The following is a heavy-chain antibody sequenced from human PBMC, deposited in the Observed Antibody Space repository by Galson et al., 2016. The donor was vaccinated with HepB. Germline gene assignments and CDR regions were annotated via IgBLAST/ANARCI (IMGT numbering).Heavy chain of an antibody. V-gene: IGHV4/OR15-8*01. J-gene: IGHJ4*02. D-gene: IGHD3-9*01. CDR1: GGSITSSDW. CDR3: ARGELATGFDQ. Sequence: SETLSLTCSVSGGSITSSDWWSWARQPPGKGLEWIAEIHHNGRPNHRPSLKSRVTISVDKSRNQFSLKLRSVTAADTAMYYCARGELATGFDQWGQGALVTVSS. CDR2: IHHNGRP.